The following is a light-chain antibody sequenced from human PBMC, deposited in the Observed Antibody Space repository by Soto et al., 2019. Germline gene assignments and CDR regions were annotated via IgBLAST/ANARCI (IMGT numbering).Light chain of an antibody. CDR2: KVS. Sequence: DVVMTQSPLSLPVTLGQPASISCRSSQILVYSDGNTYLTWFQQRPGQSPRRLIYKVSNRDSGVPDRFSGSGSGTDFTLKISRVEAEDVGIYYCMQGTHWPRYTFGQGTKLEIK. V-gene: IGKV2-30*01. J-gene: IGKJ2*01. CDR1: QILVYSDGNTY. CDR3: MQGTHWPRYT.